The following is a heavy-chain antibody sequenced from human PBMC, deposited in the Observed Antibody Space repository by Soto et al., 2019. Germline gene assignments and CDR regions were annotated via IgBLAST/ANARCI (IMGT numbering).Heavy chain of an antibody. CDR2: MNPNNENT. D-gene: IGHD6-19*01. J-gene: IGHJ4*02. V-gene: IGHV1-8*01. CDR3: ARSPVAGTALFSD. CDR1: GYTFTSFN. Sequence: QVQLVQSGAEVKKPGASVKVSCKASGYTFTSFNINWVRQATGQGLEWMGWMNPNNENTGYAQKFQGRVTMTRNTSIRTAYMELSSLTSEDTAVYYCARSPVAGTALFSDWGQGTLVTVSS.